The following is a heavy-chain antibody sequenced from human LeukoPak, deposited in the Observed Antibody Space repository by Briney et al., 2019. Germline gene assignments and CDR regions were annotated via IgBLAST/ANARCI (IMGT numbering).Heavy chain of an antibody. CDR2: ISYDGSNK. V-gene: IGHV3-30*18. D-gene: IGHD1-26*01. J-gene: IGHJ4*02. Sequence: GRSLRLSCAASGFTFSSYGMHWVRRAPGKGLEWVAVISYDGSNKYYADSVKGRFTISRDNSKNTLYLQMNSLRAEDTAVYYCAKDWWELQNYFDYWGQGTLVTVSS. CDR1: GFTFSSYG. CDR3: AKDWWELQNYFDY.